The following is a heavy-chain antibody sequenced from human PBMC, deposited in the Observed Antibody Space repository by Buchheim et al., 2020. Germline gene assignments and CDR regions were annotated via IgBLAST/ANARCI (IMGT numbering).Heavy chain of an antibody. CDR3: ASDSSGWGYYFDY. Sequence: VQLVESGGGLVQPGGSLRLSCAASGFMFSTSWMHWVRQAPGKGLEWVAVIWYDGSNKYYADSVKGRFTISRDNSKNTLYLQMNSLRAEDTAVYYCASDSSGWGYYFDYWGQGTL. CDR2: IWYDGSNK. V-gene: IGHV3-33*01. J-gene: IGHJ4*02. CDR1: GFMFSTSW. D-gene: IGHD6-19*01.